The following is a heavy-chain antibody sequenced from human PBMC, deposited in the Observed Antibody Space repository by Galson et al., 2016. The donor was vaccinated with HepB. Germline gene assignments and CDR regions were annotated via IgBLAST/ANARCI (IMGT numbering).Heavy chain of an antibody. CDR1: GYTFSNYD. D-gene: IGHD3-22*01. Sequence: SVKVSCKASGYTFSNYDINWVRQATGQGLEWMGWMNPNSGNTGFAQKFQGRISMTRDTSMSTAYLDLSSLKSGDTAVYYCARGMKSRRKVFLVVLSPFFLDSWGQGTLVTVSS. CDR2: MNPNSGNT. CDR3: ARGMKSRRKVFLVVLSPFFLDS. J-gene: IGHJ4*02. V-gene: IGHV1-8*01.